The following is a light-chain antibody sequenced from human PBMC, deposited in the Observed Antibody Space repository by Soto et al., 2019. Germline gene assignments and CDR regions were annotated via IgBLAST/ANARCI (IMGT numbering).Light chain of an antibody. CDR1: SGHSTYI. V-gene: IGLV4-60*02. CDR3: ENWDSNSLI. CDR2: LEGSGNY. J-gene: IGLJ2*01. Sequence: QTVVTQSSSASASLGSSVKLTCTLSSGHSTYIISWHQHQPGKAPRYLMKLEGSGNYNKGSGVPDRFSGSSSGADRYLIISHLPYEDEADYYCENWDSNSLIFGGGTKLTVL.